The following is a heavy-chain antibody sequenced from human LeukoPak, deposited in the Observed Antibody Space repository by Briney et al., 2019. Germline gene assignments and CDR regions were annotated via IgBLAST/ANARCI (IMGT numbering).Heavy chain of an antibody. CDR1: GFTFSSYA. D-gene: IGHD2-2*01. Sequence: GGSLRLSCAASGFTFSSYAMSWVRQAPGKGLEWVSAISGSGGSTYYADSVKGRFTISRDNSKNTLYLQMNSLRAEDTAVYYCAKHQLYCSSTSCLWALFDYWGQGTLVTVSS. J-gene: IGHJ4*02. V-gene: IGHV3-23*01. CDR3: AKHQLYCSSTSCLWALFDY. CDR2: ISGSGGST.